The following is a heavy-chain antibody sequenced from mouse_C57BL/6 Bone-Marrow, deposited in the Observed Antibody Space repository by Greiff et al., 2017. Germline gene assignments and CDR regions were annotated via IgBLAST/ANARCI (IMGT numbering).Heavy chain of an antibody. J-gene: IGHJ1*03. CDR3: ARPYYGSNYGYWDFDV. V-gene: IGHV5-17*01. CDR1: GFTFSDYG. D-gene: IGHD1-1*01. CDR2: ISSGSSTI. Sequence: EVMLVESGGGLVKPGGSLKLSCAASGFTFSDYGMHWVRQAPEKGLEWVAYISSGSSTINYADTVQGRFTMPRDNSNTTLFLQMPSLTSPATAMCYCARPYYGSNYGYWDFDVWGTGTTVTVSS.